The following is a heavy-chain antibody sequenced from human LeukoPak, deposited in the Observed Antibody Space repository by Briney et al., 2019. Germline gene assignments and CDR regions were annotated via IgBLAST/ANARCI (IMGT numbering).Heavy chain of an antibody. D-gene: IGHD2-2*01. V-gene: IGHV3-7*01. CDR2: IKQDGSEK. Sequence: PGGSLRLSCAASGFTFSSYWMSWVRQAPGKGLEWVANIKQDGSEKYYVDSVKGRFTISRDNAKNSLYLQMNSLRAEDTAVYYCARDTCSSTSCYYFDYWGQGTLVTVSS. CDR1: GFTFSSYW. J-gene: IGHJ4*02. CDR3: ARDTCSSTSCYYFDY.